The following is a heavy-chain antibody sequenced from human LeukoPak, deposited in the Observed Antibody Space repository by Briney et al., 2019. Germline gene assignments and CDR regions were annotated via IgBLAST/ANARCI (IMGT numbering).Heavy chain of an antibody. CDR3: ARDSHYYNSSGHGGYWFDP. CDR2: IYTSGST. J-gene: IGHJ5*02. V-gene: IGHV4-61*02. D-gene: IGHD3-22*01. CDR1: GGSVSSGSYY. Sequence: PSQTLSLTCTVSGGSVSSGSYYWSWIRQPAGKGLEWIGRIYTSGSTNYNPSLKSRVTISVDTSKNQFSLKLSSVTAADTAVYYCARDSHYYNSSGHGGYWFDPWGQGTLVTVSS.